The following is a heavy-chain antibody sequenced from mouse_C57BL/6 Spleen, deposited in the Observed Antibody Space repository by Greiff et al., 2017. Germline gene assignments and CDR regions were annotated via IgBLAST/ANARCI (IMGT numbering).Heavy chain of an antibody. CDR2: ISYDGSN. CDR3: AREGTGPFAY. CDR1: GYSITSGYY. J-gene: IGHJ3*01. D-gene: IGHD4-1*01. Sequence: EVQLQESGPGLVKPSQSLSLTCSVTGYSITSGYYWNWIRQFPGNKLEWMGYISYDGSNNYNPSLKNRISITRDTSKNQFFLKLNSVTTEDTATYYCAREGTGPFAYGGQGTLVTVSA. V-gene: IGHV3-6*01.